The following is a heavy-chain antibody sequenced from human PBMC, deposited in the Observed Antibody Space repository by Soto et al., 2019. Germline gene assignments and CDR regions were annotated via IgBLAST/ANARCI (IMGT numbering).Heavy chain of an antibody. D-gene: IGHD5-18*01. CDR2: INPSGGST. J-gene: IGHJ6*02. V-gene: IGHV1-46*01. Sequence: ASVKVSCKASGYTFTSYYMHWVRQAPGQGLEWMGIINPSGGSTSYAQKFQGRVTMTRDTSTSTVYMELSSLRSEDTAVYYCARAVQPSTNSYYYGMDVWGQGTTVTVSS. CDR3: ARAVQPSTNSYYYGMDV. CDR1: GYTFTSYY.